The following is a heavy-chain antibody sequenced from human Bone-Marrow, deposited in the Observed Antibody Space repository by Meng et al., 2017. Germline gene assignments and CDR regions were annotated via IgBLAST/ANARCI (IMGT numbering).Heavy chain of an antibody. V-gene: IGHV3-64*01. J-gene: IGHJ4*02. CDR1: GFILSSYG. CDR2: INSNEGST. D-gene: IGHD6-13*01. Sequence: GESLKISCAASGFILSSYGMHWVRQAPGKGLEYVSAINSNEGSTFYANSVKGRFTISRDTSKNTLYLQMGSLRTEDMGVYYCARKGLAAGGPYFDYWGQGTQVTVSS. CDR3: ARKGLAAGGPYFDY.